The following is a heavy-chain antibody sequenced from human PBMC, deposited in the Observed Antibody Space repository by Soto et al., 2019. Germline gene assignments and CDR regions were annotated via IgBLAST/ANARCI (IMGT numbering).Heavy chain of an antibody. CDR1: GFTFSSYG. Sequence: GSLRLSCAAAGFTFSSYGMHWVRQAPGKGLEWVAVISYDGSNKYYADSVKGRFTISRDNSKNTLYLQMNSLRAEDTAVYYCAKDQVGAREGYYYYYGMDVWGQGTTVTVSS. D-gene: IGHD1-26*01. CDR3: AKDQVGAREGYYYYYGMDV. V-gene: IGHV3-30*18. CDR2: ISYDGSNK. J-gene: IGHJ6*02.